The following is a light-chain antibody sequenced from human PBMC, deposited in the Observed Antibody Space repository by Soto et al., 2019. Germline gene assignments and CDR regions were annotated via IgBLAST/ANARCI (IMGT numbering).Light chain of an antibody. Sequence: QSALTQPASVSGSPGQSITISCTGTSSDVGGYNYVSWYQHHPGKAPTLMIYEVSHRPSGVSNRFPGSKSGNTASLTISGLQAEEEADYDCSSYTISSTGVFGGGTKLTVL. V-gene: IGLV2-14*01. CDR3: SSYTISSTGV. CDR2: EVS. CDR1: SSDVGGYNY. J-gene: IGLJ3*02.